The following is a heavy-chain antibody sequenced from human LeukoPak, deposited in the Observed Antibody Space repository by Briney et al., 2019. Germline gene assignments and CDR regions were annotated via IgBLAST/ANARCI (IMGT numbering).Heavy chain of an antibody. V-gene: IGHV4-34*01. CDR3: ARGTGYANWFDP. CDR1: GGSFSGYY. J-gene: IGHJ5*02. CDR2: INHSGST. Sequence: SETLSLTCAVYGGSFSGYYWSWIRQPPGKGLEWNGEINHSGSTNYNPSLKSRVTISVDTSKNQFSLKLSSVTAADTAVYYCARGTGYANWFDPWGQGTLVTVSS. D-gene: IGHD5-18*01.